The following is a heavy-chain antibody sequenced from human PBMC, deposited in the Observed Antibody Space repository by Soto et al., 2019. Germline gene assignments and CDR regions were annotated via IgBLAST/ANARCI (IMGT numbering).Heavy chain of an antibody. J-gene: IGHJ4*02. CDR2: ISSTTNYI. Sequence: GSLQIPCSACGFIFTRYSMNGVRKAPGKGLEWVSSISSTTNYIYYGDSMKGRFTISRDNAKNSLYLEMNSLRAEDTAVYYCARESEDLTSNFDYWGQGTMVTV. V-gene: IGHV3-21*06. CDR3: ARESEDLTSNFDY. CDR1: GFIFTRYS.